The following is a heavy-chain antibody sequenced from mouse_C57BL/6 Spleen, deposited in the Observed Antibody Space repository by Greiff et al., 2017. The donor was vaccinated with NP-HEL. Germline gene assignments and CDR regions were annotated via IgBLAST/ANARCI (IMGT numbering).Heavy chain of an antibody. CDR1: GFNIKDDY. D-gene: IGHD1-1*01. CDR3: TTRGYNYYGSSYRYFDV. J-gene: IGHJ1*03. V-gene: IGHV14-4*01. Sequence: EVKLQESGAELVRPGASVKLSCTASGFNIKDDYMHWVKQRPEQGLEWIGWIDPENGDTEYASKFQGKATITADTSSNTAYLQLSSLTSEDTAVYYCTTRGYNYYGSSYRYFDVWGTGTTVTVSS. CDR2: IDPENGDT.